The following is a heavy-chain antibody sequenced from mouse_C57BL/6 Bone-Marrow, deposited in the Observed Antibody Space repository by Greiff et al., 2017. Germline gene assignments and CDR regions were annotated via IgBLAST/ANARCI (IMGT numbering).Heavy chain of an antibody. J-gene: IGHJ1*03. V-gene: IGHV1-66*01. Sequence: QVQLKQSGPELVKPGASVKISCKASGYSFTSYYIHWVKQRPGQGLEWIGWIYPGSGNTKYNEKFKGKATLTSDTSSSTAYMPLSSLPSEDSAVYSWARLWCLLYWYFDVGGTGTAVTVSS. CDR2: IYPGSGNT. CDR3: ARLWCLLYWYFDV. CDR1: GYSFTSYY. D-gene: IGHD2-13*01.